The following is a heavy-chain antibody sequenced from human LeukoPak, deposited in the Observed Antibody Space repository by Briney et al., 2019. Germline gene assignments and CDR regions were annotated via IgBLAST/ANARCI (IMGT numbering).Heavy chain of an antibody. J-gene: IGHJ4*02. D-gene: IGHD3-22*01. V-gene: IGHV3-33*08. CDR2: IWYDGSNK. Sequence: GRTLRLSCAASGFTFSSYGMHWVRQAPGKGLEWVAVIWYDGSNKYYADSVKGRFTISRDNSKNTLYLQMNSLRAEDTAVYYCARNYYGSSGYYRFDYWGQGTLVTVSS. CDR1: GFTFSSYG. CDR3: ARNYYGSSGYYRFDY.